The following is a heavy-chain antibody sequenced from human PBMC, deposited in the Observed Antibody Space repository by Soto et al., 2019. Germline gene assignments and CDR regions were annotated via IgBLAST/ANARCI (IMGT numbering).Heavy chain of an antibody. V-gene: IGHV3-23*01. D-gene: IGHD2-21*01. J-gene: IGHJ4*02. CDR3: AKRFPYYFDS. CDR2: ISTGGTT. Sequence: EVQLLESGGGLVQPGGSLRLSCAASGFNFSTSAMSWVRQAPGKGLEWVSSISTGGTTFYADSVKGRFTVSRDNSKSTLSLQMCSLRAEDTAIYYCAKRFPYYFDSWGQGTLVTVSS. CDR1: GFNFSTSA.